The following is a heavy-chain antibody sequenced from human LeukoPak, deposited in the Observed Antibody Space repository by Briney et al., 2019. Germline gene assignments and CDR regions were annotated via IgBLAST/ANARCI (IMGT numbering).Heavy chain of an antibody. CDR1: GFPFSSYW. V-gene: IGHV3-7*01. CDR3: ARLTGTTGFDY. J-gene: IGHJ4*02. D-gene: IGHD1-1*01. Sequence: GGSLRLSCAASGFPFSSYWMSWVRQAPGKGLEWVANIKQDGSDKYYVDSVKGRFTISRDNAKNSLYLQLNSLGADDTAVYYCARLTGTTGFDYWGQGTLVIVSS. CDR2: IKQDGSDK.